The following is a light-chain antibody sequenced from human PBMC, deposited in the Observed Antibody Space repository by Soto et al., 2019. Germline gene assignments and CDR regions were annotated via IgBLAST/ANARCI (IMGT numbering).Light chain of an antibody. Sequence: QSVLTQPPSVSGAPGQRVTISCTGSSSNIGAGYDVYWFQQFPGTAPKLLIYGNSNRPSGVPDRFSGSKSGTSASLAITGLQAEDEADYYCQSYDSSLRAVFGGGTKLTVL. CDR2: GNS. J-gene: IGLJ2*01. CDR1: SSNIGAGYD. V-gene: IGLV1-40*01. CDR3: QSYDSSLRAV.